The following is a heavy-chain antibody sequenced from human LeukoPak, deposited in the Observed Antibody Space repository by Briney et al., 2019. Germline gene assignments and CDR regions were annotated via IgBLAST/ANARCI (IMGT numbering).Heavy chain of an antibody. CDR3: AKDRVTTVTTFFSQFDF. J-gene: IGHJ4*02. CDR1: GFTFRDYY. V-gene: IGHV3-11*05. Sequence: GGSLRLSGAASGFTFRDYYMSWIRQAPGKGLECVSKISSSGSNTNYADSVKGRFTISRDNSKNTLFLQISSLRADDTAVYYCAKDRVTTVTTFFSQFDFWGQGTLVTVSS. CDR2: ISSSGSNT. D-gene: IGHD4-11*01.